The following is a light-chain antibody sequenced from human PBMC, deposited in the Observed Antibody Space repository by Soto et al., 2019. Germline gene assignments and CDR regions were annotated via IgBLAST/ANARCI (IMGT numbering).Light chain of an antibody. CDR2: GVS. Sequence: QSALTQPASVSGSPGQSITISCTGTTSDVSIYNYVSWYQQHPGKAPKLMIYGVSNRPSGVSNRFSGAKSGHTASLTISGLQVEDEADYYCCSYVGTSSSFVFGTGTKVTVL. CDR3: CSYVGTSSSFV. J-gene: IGLJ1*01. CDR1: TSDVSIYNY. V-gene: IGLV2-14*01.